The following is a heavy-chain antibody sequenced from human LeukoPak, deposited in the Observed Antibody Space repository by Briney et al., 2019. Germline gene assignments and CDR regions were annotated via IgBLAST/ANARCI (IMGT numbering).Heavy chain of an antibody. J-gene: IGHJ4*02. CDR1: GDSVSTNSAA. Sequence: SQTLSLTCAISGDSVSTNSAAWNWIRQSPSRGLEWLGRTYYKSKWYNDYAVSVKCRITINPDTSKNQFSLQLNSVTPEDTAVYYCARGARISYALDFDYWGQGTLVTVSS. D-gene: IGHD1-26*01. V-gene: IGHV6-1*01. CDR3: ARGARISYALDFDY. CDR2: TYYKSKWYN.